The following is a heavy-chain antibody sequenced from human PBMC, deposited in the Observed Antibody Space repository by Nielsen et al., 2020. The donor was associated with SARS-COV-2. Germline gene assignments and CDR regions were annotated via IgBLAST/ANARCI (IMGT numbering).Heavy chain of an antibody. CDR1: GGSISSGGYY. CDR3: ASTGFSIAAAVIGAFDI. V-gene: IGHV4-31*03. Sequence: SETLSLTCTVSGGSISSGGYYWSWIRQHPGKGLEWIGYIYYSGSTYYNPSLKSRVTISVDTSKNQFSLKLSSVTAADTAVYYCASTGFSIAAAVIGAFDIWGQGTMVTVSS. J-gene: IGHJ3*02. D-gene: IGHD6-13*01. CDR2: IYYSGST.